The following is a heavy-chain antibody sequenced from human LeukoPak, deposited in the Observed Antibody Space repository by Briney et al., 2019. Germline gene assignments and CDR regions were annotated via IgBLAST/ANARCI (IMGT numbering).Heavy chain of an antibody. CDR3: AKIQHVLRFLEWLPFDY. J-gene: IGHJ4*02. Sequence: GGSLRLSCAASGFTFSSYAMSWVRQAPGNGLEWVSAISGSGGSTYYADSVKGRFTISRDNSKNTLYLQMNSLRAEDTAVYYCAKIQHVLRFLEWLPFDYWGQGTLVTVSS. D-gene: IGHD3-3*01. V-gene: IGHV3-23*01. CDR2: ISGSGGST. CDR1: GFTFSSYA.